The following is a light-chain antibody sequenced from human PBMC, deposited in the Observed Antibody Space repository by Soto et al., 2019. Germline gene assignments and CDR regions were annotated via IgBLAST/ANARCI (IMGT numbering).Light chain of an antibody. CDR1: QSISTY. Sequence: DIQMTQSPSSLSASVGDRVTITCRASQSISTYLNWYQQKPGKAPRLLIFAATRLQRGVPSRFGSSGSGTDFTLTVSSLQPEDFATYYCQQYNSYPWTFGQGTKVDIK. CDR2: AAT. V-gene: IGKV1-39*01. CDR3: QQYNSYPWT. J-gene: IGKJ1*01.